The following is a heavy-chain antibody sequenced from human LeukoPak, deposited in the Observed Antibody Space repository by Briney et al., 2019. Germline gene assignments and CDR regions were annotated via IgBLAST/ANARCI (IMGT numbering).Heavy chain of an antibody. CDR3: ARCVPVTNWFDP. CDR2: IYHSGST. J-gene: IGHJ5*02. Sequence: SETLPLTCAVSGGSISSGGYSWSWIRQPPGKGLEWIGYIYHSGSTYYNPSLKSRVTISVDRSKNQFSLKLSSVTAADTAVYYCARCVPVTNWFDPWGQGTLVTVSS. CDR1: GGSISSGGYS. D-gene: IGHD4-11*01. V-gene: IGHV4-30-2*01.